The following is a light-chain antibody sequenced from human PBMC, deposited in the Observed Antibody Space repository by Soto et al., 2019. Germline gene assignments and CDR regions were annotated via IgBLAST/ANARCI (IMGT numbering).Light chain of an antibody. CDR3: QQRSNWPPLFT. J-gene: IGKJ3*01. CDR2: DAS. CDR1: QSVSSY. Sequence: EIVMTQSPATLSVSPGETATLSCRASQSVSSYLAWYQQKPGQAPRLLIYDASNRATGIPARFSGSGSGTDFILTISSLEPEDFAVYYCQQRSNWPPLFTFGPGTKVDIK. V-gene: IGKV3-11*01.